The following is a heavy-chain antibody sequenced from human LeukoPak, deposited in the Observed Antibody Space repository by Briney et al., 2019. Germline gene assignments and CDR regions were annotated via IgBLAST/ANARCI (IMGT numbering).Heavy chain of an antibody. J-gene: IGHJ4*02. CDR3: ARDYYGSGSYLLYYFDY. D-gene: IGHD3-10*01. V-gene: IGHV3-23*01. CDR1: GFTFNNYA. CDR2: ITGSGRST. Sequence: GGSLRLSCAASGFTFNNYAMSWVRQAPGKGLEGVSTITGSGRSTNYADSVKGRFTISRDNSKNTLYLQMNSLRAEDTAVYYCARDYYGSGSYLLYYFDYWGQGTLVTVSS.